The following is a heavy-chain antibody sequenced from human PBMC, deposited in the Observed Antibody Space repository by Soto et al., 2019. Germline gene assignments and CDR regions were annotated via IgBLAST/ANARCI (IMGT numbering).Heavy chain of an antibody. J-gene: IGHJ4*02. CDR3: ATFDYDDSIRSLGFGRK. CDR1: GGSISSYY. Sequence: PSETLSLTCTVSGGSISSYYWSWIRQPPGKGLEWIGYIYYSGSTNYNPSLKSRVTISVDTSKNQFSLKLSSVTAADTAVYYCATFDYDDSIRSLGFGRKWGQGTLVTVSS. D-gene: IGHD3-22*01. V-gene: IGHV4-59*01. CDR2: IYYSGST.